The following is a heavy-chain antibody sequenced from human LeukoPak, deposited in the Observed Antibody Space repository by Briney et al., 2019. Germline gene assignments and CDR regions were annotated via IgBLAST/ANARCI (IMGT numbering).Heavy chain of an antibody. CDR1: GFKFTSYD. CDR2: MNPNNGNT. CDR3: VRDGEGVAISVNYWFDP. Sequence: ASVKVSCKAVGFKFTSYDINWVRQASGQGLEWMGWMNPNNGNTGYAQKFQGRVTMTRDTSTSTAYMELRGLTSDDTAVYYCVRDGEGVAISVNYWFDPWGQGTLVTVFS. V-gene: IGHV1-8*01. J-gene: IGHJ5*02. D-gene: IGHD3-10*01.